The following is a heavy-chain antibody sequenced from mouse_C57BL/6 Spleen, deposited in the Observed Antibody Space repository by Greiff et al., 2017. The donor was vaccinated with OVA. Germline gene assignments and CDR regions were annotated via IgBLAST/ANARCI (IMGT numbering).Heavy chain of an antibody. Sequence: QVQLQQPGAELVKPGASVKMSCKASGYTFPSYWITWVKQRPGQGLEWIGDIYPGSGSTNYNEKFKSKATLTVDTSSSTAYMQLSSLTSEDSAVYYCARGGYGSSSWFAYWGQGTLVTVSA. CDR3: ARGGYGSSSWFAY. CDR1: GYTFPSYW. D-gene: IGHD1-1*01. J-gene: IGHJ3*01. CDR2: IYPGSGST. V-gene: IGHV1-55*01.